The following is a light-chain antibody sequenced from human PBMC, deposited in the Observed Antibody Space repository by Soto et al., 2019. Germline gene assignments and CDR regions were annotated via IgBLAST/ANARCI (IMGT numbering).Light chain of an antibody. J-gene: IGKJ3*01. CDR2: DAS. CDR1: QSISSW. Sequence: DIQMTQSPSTLSASVGDRVTITCRASQSISSWLAWYQQKPGKAPKLLIYDASSLGSGVPSRFSGSGSGTEFTLTIRSLQPDDFATYYCQQYNSYSVTFGTGTKVDIK. V-gene: IGKV1-5*01. CDR3: QQYNSYSVT.